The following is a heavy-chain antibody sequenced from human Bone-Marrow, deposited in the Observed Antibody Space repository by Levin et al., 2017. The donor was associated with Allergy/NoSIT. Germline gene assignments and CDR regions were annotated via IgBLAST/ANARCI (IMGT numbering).Heavy chain of an antibody. CDR3: ARGIRGYYGLEF. CDR2: LSGESNYI. CDR1: GFTFSSYA. D-gene: IGHD1-26*01. Sequence: SGGSLRLSCAASGFTFSSYAMNWVRQAPGKGLEWVAYLSGESNYIYYADSVKGRFTISRDNAKNSLYLQMYSLRAEDTAVYYCARGIRGYYGLEFWGQGTLVTVSS. V-gene: IGHV3-21*01. J-gene: IGHJ4*02.